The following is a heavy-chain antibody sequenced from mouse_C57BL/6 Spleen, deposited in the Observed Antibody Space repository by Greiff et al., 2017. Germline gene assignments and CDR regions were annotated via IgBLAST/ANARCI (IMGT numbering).Heavy chain of an antibody. V-gene: IGHV1-22*01. J-gene: IGHJ1*03. CDR2: INPNNGGT. CDR1: GYTFTDYN. Sequence: EVQRVESGPELVKPGASVKMSCKASGYTFTDYNMHWVKQSHGKSLEWIGYINPNNGGTSYNQKFKGKATLTVNKSSSTAYMELRSLTSEDSAVYYCARWYWYFDVWGTGTTVTVSS. CDR3: ARWYWYFDV.